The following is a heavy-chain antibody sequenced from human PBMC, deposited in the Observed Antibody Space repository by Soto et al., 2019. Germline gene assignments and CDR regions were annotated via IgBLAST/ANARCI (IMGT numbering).Heavy chain of an antibody. J-gene: IGHJ4*02. V-gene: IGHV3-7*03. CDR2: INQDGSEK. Sequence: QPGGSLRLSCAVSGFTISNYWMTWVRQAPGKGLEWVANINQDGSEKYYVDSVKGRFTISRDNAKNSLYLQMNSLRAEDTAVYLCARWVGVDFDYWGQGTLVTVSS. CDR1: GFTISNYW. CDR3: ARWVGVDFDY. D-gene: IGHD3-16*01.